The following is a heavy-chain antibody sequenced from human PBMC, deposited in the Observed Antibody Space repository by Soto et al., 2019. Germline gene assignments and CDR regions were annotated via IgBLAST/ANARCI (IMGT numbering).Heavy chain of an antibody. D-gene: IGHD3-9*01. V-gene: IGHV1-18*01. CDR1: GYTFTSYG. CDR3: ATGLNTYYDILSHAFDI. CDR2: INPEDGET. Sequence: GASLKVSCKASGYTFTSYGISWVRQAPGQGLEWMGWINPEDGETIYAQKFQGRVTMTEDTSTDTAYMELSSLRSEDTAVYYCATGLNTYYDILSHAFDIWGQGTMVTVSS. J-gene: IGHJ3*02.